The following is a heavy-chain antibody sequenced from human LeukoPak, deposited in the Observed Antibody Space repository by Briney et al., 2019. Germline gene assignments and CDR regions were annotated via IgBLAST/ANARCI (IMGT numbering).Heavy chain of an antibody. CDR3: AKDWGNWGYGYYFDH. V-gene: IGHV3-30*18. Sequence: GGSLRLSCAASGFTFSSYGMHWVRQAPGKGLEWVAVISYDGSNKYYADSVKGRFTISRDNSKNTLYLQMNSLRAEDTAVYYCAKDWGNWGYGYYFDHWGQGTLVTVSS. CDR2: ISYDGSNK. D-gene: IGHD7-27*01. CDR1: GFTFSSYG. J-gene: IGHJ4*02.